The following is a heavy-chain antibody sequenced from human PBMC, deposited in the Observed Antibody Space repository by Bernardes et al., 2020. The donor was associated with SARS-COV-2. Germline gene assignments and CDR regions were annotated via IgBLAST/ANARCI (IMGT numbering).Heavy chain of an antibody. V-gene: IGHV3-23*01. CDR1: GFTFSSYA. CDR3: AKGITMVRGVTKALYYYYYMDV. J-gene: IGHJ6*03. CDR2: ISGSGGST. Sequence: GGSLRLSRAASGFTFSSYAMSWVRQAPGKGLEWVSAISGSGGSTYYADSVKGRFTISRDNSKNTLYLQMNSLRAEDTAVYYCAKGITMVRGVTKALYYYYYMDVWGKGTTVTVSS. D-gene: IGHD3-10*01.